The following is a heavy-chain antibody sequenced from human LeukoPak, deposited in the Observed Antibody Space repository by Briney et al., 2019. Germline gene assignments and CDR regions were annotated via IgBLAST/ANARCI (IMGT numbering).Heavy chain of an antibody. J-gene: IGHJ4*02. CDR2: IYSGDRT. Sequence: PGGSLRLSCAVSGFTVSSNYMSWVRQAPGKGLEWVSVIYSGDRTNYADSVKGRFTISRDNSKNTLYLQMKSLRVEDTAVYYCASGSTRSGHRLAYWGQGTLVTVSS. V-gene: IGHV3-53*01. D-gene: IGHD3-22*01. CDR1: GFTVSSNY. CDR3: ASGSTRSGHRLAY.